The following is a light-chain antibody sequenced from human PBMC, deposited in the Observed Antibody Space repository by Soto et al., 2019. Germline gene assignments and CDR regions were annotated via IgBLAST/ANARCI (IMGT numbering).Light chain of an antibody. Sequence: QSALTQPASVSGSPGQSITISCNGSSSNIGAYNYVSWYRQYPGEAPKLMISEVSNRPSGISNRFSGSKSGNMASLTISGLQAEDEAHYYCSSFRGTSTLGIFGGGTKLTVL. V-gene: IGLV2-14*01. CDR1: SSNIGAYNY. CDR2: EVS. J-gene: IGLJ2*01. CDR3: SSFRGTSTLGI.